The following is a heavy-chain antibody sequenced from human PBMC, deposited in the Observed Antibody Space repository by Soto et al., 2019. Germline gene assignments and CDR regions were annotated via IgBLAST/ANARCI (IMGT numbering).Heavy chain of an antibody. Sequence: GGSLRLSCASSVFTFSSYAMSWVRHSPGKWLEWVSAISGSGGSTYYADSAKGRFTISRDNSKNTLYLQMNSLRAEDTAVYYCAKDIQWLVHRYFDYWGQGTLVTVSS. CDR3: AKDIQWLVHRYFDY. CDR1: VFTFSSYA. D-gene: IGHD6-19*01. J-gene: IGHJ4*02. CDR2: ISGSGGST. V-gene: IGHV3-23*01.